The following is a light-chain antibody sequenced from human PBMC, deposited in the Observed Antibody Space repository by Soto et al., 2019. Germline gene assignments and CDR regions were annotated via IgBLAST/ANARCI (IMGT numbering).Light chain of an antibody. J-gene: IGKJ1*01. CDR1: QNIKTY. V-gene: IGKV1-39*01. CDR2: AAS. CDR3: QQSFSSPPWT. Sequence: IQMTQSPSSLSASVGDSVTITCRASQNIKTYLYWYQRKTGKAPNLLIYAASSLHSGVPSRFRGSGSGTHFTLTISNLQPEDFATYYCQQSFSSPPWTFGQGTKVEFK.